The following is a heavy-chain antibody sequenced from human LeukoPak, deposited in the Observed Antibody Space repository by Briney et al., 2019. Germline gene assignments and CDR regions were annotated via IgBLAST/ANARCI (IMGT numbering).Heavy chain of an antibody. V-gene: IGHV1-8*01. J-gene: IGHJ4*02. CDR1: GYTFTSYD. Sequence: ASVKVSCKASGYTFTSYDINWVRQATGQGLEWMGWMNPNSGNTGYAQKFQGRVTMTRNTSISTAYMELSSLRSEDAAVYYCARGLRVGATTARFYWGQGTLVTVSS. CDR2: MNPNSGNT. CDR3: ARGLRVGATTARFY. D-gene: IGHD1-26*01.